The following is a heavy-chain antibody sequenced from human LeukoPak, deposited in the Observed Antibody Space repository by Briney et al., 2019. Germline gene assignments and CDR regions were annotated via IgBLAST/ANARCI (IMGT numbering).Heavy chain of an antibody. CDR1: GFTVSSYA. Sequence: SGGSLRLSCAASGFTVSSYAMSWVRQAPGMGLQLVSAIDIGGGSTYSADSVKGRFTISRDNSKNTLYLRMDSLRAEDTAVYFCAKDYRGSFTDWGQGTLVTVSS. CDR3: AKDYRGSFTD. V-gene: IGHV3-23*01. D-gene: IGHD1-26*01. J-gene: IGHJ4*02. CDR2: IDIGGGST.